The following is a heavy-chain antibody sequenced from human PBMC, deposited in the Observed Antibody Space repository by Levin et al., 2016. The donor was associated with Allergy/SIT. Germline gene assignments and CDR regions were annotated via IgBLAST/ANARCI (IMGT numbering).Heavy chain of an antibody. V-gene: IGHV4-59*01. CDR3: ARDRPEGWYFDL. CDR2: IYYSGST. D-gene: IGHD6-6*01. CDR1: GGSISSYY. J-gene: IGHJ2*01. Sequence: SETLSLTCTVSGGSISSYYWSWIRQPPGKGLEWIGYIYYSGSTNYNPSLKSRVTISVDTSKNQFSLKLSSVTAADTAVYYCARDRPEGWYFDLWGRGTLVTVSS.